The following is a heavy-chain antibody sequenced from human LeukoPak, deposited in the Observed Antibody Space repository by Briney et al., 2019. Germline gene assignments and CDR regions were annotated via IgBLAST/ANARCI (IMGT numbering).Heavy chain of an antibody. CDR2: IYHNGAT. J-gene: IGHJ4*02. CDR3: ARNGDNSDYDY. CDR1: GGSISSSSSIC. V-gene: IGHV4-4*02. Sequence: PSETLSLTCAVSGGSISSSSSICWTWVRQPPGEGLEWIGEIYHNGATNYNPSLKSRVTMLLDKSKNQFFLKLNSVTAADTAVYYCARNGDNSDYDYWGQGTLVTVSS. D-gene: IGHD4-23*01.